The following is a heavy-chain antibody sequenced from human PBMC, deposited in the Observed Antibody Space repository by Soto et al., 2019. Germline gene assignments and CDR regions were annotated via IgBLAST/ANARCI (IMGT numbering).Heavy chain of an antibody. CDR3: AKEDGAAFKS. CDR2: IFPLLAMV. Sequence: QVHLVQSGAEMKKPGSSVKVSCKVSGGDLTNSGISWVRQAPGQGLEWMGGIFPLLAMVDYSQKFQGRVTITAHDSTNTAYIDLGSLKSDDTAVYYCAKEDGAAFKSGGQGTLVIVSS. D-gene: IGHD1-26*01. V-gene: IGHV1-69*04. J-gene: IGHJ4*02. CDR1: GGDLTNSG.